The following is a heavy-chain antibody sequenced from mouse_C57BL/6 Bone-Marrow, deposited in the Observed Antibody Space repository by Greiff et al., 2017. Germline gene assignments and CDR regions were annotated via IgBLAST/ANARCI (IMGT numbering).Heavy chain of an antibody. CDR2: ISSGGDYI. Sequence: VQLKESGEGLVKPGGSLKLSCAASGFTFSSYAMSWVRQTPEKRLEWVAYISSGGDYIYYADTVKGRFTISRDNARNTLYLQMSSLKSEDTAMYYCTRVRTLYYFDDWGQGTTLTVSS. J-gene: IGHJ2*01. CDR1: GFTFSSYA. V-gene: IGHV5-9-1*02. CDR3: TRVRTLYYFDD. D-gene: IGHD3-2*02.